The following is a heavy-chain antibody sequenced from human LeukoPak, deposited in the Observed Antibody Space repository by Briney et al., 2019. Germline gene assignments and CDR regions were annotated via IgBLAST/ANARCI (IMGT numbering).Heavy chain of an antibody. CDR1: GGSITFDTSS. D-gene: IGHD2-2*02. V-gene: IGHV4-61*02. CDR2: IHASGAT. CDR3: AREGGYCNSGYCYISLDY. J-gene: IGHJ4*02. Sequence: SQTLSLTCTVSGGSITFDTSSWSWIRQPAGKGPGWIGRIHASGATNYNPSLRSRVTMSRDTSKSQFSLKLNSVIAADTAVYYCAREGGYCNSGYCYISLDYWGQGALLTVSS.